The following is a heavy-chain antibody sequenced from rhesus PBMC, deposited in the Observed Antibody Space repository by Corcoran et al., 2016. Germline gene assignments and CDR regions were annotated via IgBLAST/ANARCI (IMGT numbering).Heavy chain of an antibody. CDR3: APGTGTTNY. V-gene: IGHV4-173*01. CDR1: DGSLSSNY. Sequence: QLQLQESGPGLVKPSETLSLTCAVSDGSLSSNYWSWIRQPPGKGLEWIGRISGSGGITDYNTPLHSRVTISTATSQNQFSLKLSSVTAADTAVYYCAPGTGTTNYWGQGVLVTVSS. CDR2: ISGSGGIT. D-gene: IGHD1-26*01. J-gene: IGHJ4*01.